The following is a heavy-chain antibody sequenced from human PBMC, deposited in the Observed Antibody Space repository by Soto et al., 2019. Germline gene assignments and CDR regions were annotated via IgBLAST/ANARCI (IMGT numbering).Heavy chain of an antibody. Sequence: GGSLRLSCAASGFTFDDYTMHWVRQAPGKGLEWVSLISWDGGSTYYADSVKGRFTISRDNSKNSLYLQMNSLRTEDTALYYCAKDTDIVVVTAMPDYWGQGTLVTVSS. CDR2: ISWDGGST. V-gene: IGHV3-43*01. CDR1: GFTFDDYT. D-gene: IGHD2-21*02. J-gene: IGHJ4*02. CDR3: AKDTDIVVVTAMPDY.